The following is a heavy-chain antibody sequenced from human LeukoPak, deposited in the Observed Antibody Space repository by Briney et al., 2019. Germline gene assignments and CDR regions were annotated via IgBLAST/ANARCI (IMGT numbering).Heavy chain of an antibody. CDR1: GYTFTTYA. D-gene: IGHD2-15*01. V-gene: IGHV1-3*01. J-gene: IGHJ4*02. CDR3: ARGDCSGCSCWNYFDD. Sequence: GASVTVSCKTSGYTFTTYAMYWVRQAPGQRLEWMGWINAGDGNTKYSQKFQGRVTITRDTSASTAYMELSSLRSEDTAVYYCARGDCSGCSCWNYFDDWGQGTLVTVSS. CDR2: INAGDGNT.